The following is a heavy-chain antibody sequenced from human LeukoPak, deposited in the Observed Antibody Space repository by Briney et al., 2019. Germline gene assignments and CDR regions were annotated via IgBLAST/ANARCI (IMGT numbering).Heavy chain of an antibody. CDR1: GFTFSSYS. D-gene: IGHD1-14*01. Sequence: GGTLRLSCAASGFTFSSYSMNWVRQAPGKGLEWVSSISSSSSYIYYADSVKGRFTISRDNAKNSLYLQMNSLRAEDTAVYYCARDTPVVYGGNDYWCQGTLVTVSS. J-gene: IGHJ4*02. CDR2: ISSSSSYI. V-gene: IGHV3-21*01. CDR3: ARDTPVVYGGNDY.